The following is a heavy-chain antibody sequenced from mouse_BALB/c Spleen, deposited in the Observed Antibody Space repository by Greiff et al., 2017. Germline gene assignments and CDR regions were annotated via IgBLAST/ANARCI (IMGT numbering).Heavy chain of an antibody. V-gene: IGHV5-12-1*01. CDR3: ARHGGYYGNYVDY. Sequence: EVNVVESGGGLVKPGGSLKLSCAASGFAFSSYDMSWVRQTPEKRLEWVAYISSGGGSTYYPDTVKGRFTISRDNAKNTLYLQMSSLKSEDTAMYYCARHGGYYGNYVDYWGQGTTLTVSS. CDR1: GFAFSSYD. J-gene: IGHJ2*01. D-gene: IGHD2-1*01. CDR2: ISSGGGST.